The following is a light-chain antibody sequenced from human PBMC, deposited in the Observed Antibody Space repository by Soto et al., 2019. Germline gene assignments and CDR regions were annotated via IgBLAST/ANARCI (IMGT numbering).Light chain of an antibody. CDR2: DAS. Sequence: EIVLTQSPATLSLSPGERATLSCRASQSVSSYLAWYQQKPGQAPRLLIYDASNRATGIPARFSGSGSGTDFTLTSSSLEPEDFAVYYCQQRSNWPPVFGGGTKAEIK. V-gene: IGKV3-11*01. CDR3: QQRSNWPPV. CDR1: QSVSSY. J-gene: IGKJ4*01.